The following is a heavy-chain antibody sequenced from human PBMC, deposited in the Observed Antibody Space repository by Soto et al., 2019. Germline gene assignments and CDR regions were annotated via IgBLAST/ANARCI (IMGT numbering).Heavy chain of an antibody. Sequence: SETLSLTCTVSGGSISSYYWSWIRQPPGKGLEWIGYIYYSGSTNYNPSLKSRVTISVDTSKNQFSLKLSSVIAADTAVYYCARVVFGTGSGIPDWGQGTLVTVSS. V-gene: IGHV4-59*01. CDR2: IYYSGST. CDR3: ARVVFGTGSGIPD. CDR1: GGSISSYY. D-gene: IGHD3-10*01. J-gene: IGHJ4*02.